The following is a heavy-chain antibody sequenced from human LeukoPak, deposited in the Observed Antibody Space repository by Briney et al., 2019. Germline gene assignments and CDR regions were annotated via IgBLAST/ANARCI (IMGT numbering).Heavy chain of an antibody. V-gene: IGHV4-34*01. CDR2: INHSGST. Sequence: SETLSLTCAVYGGSFSGYYWSWIRQPPGKGLEWIGEINHSGSTNYNPSLKSRVTISVDTSKNQFSLKLSSVTAADTAMYYCARAVKVAVAPRSYYYYYMGVWGKGTTVTVSS. CDR3: ARAVKVAVAPRSYYYYYMGV. CDR1: GGSFSGYY. J-gene: IGHJ6*03. D-gene: IGHD6-19*01.